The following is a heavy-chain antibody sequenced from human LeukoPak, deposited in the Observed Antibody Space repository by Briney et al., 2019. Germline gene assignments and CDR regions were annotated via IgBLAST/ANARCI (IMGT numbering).Heavy chain of an antibody. CDR3: ARSSGSGASYYYYGMDV. J-gene: IGHJ6*02. Sequence: SQTLSLTCTVSGGSISRGDYYWSWIRQPQGKGLEWIEYIYYSGSTYYNPSLKSRVTISVDTSKNQFSLKLSSVTAADTAVYYCARSSGSGASYYYYGMDVWGQGTTVTVSS. CDR1: GGSISRGDYY. V-gene: IGHV4-30-4*01. D-gene: IGHD3-10*01. CDR2: IYYSGST.